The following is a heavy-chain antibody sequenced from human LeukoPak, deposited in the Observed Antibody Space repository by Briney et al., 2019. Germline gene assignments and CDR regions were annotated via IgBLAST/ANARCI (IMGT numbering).Heavy chain of an antibody. CDR1: GYTFISYG. CDR3: ARDGAVAGQFDY. V-gene: IGHV1-18*01. D-gene: IGHD6-19*01. CDR2: ISAYNGNT. Sequence: ASVKVSCKASGYTFISYGISWVRQAPGQGLEWMGWISAYNGNTNYAQNLQGRVTMTTDTSTSTAYMELRSLRFDDTAVYYCARDGAVAGQFDYWGQGTLVTVSS. J-gene: IGHJ4*02.